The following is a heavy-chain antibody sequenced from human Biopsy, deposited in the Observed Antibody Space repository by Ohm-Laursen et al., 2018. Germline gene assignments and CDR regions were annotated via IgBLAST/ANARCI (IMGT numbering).Heavy chain of an antibody. J-gene: IGHJ5*02. CDR1: GGSISSGGSY. CDR2: IFNSANT. D-gene: IGHD3-22*01. CDR3: ARGDYFDSNGYFWFDP. Sequence: SQTLSLTCTVSGGSISSGGSYWSWIRQRPGKGLEWIGYIFNSANTYYNPSLKNLITISGDTSKNQFSLKLNSVPAADTAVYYCARGDYFDSNGYFWFDPWGQGTLVTVSS. V-gene: IGHV4-31*01.